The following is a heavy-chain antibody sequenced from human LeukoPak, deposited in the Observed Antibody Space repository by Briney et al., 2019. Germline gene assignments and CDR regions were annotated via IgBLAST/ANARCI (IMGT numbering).Heavy chain of an antibody. J-gene: IGHJ6*02. D-gene: IGHD6-6*01. V-gene: IGHV1-2*04. CDR2: INPNSGGT. CDR3: AREVREQLVPYGMDV. CDR1: GYTFTGYY. Sequence: ASVKVSCKASGYTFTGYYMHWVRQAPGQGLEWMGWINPNSGGTNYAQKFQGWVTMTRDTSISTAYMELSRLRSDDTAVYYCAREVREQLVPYGMDVRGQGTTVTVSS.